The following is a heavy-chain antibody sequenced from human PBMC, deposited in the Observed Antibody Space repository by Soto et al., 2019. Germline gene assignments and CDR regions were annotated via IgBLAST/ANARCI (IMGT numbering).Heavy chain of an antibody. Sequence: ASVKVSCKASGYSFSTYAIVWVRQAPGQRLEWLGWINGGNGDTKYSQHFQARVTISRDTSASTAYMELSSLRSEDTAVYYCTRAPQYSGAYPRTYYFDYWGQGTLVTVSS. CDR2: INGGNGDT. J-gene: IGHJ4*02. CDR1: GYSFSTYA. D-gene: IGHD1-26*01. CDR3: TRAPQYSGAYPRTYYFDY. V-gene: IGHV1-3*01.